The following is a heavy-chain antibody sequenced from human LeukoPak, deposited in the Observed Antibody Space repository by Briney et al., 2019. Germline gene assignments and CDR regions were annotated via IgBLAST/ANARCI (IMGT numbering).Heavy chain of an antibody. CDR1: GFTFSSHA. CDR2: ISSTGGST. V-gene: IGHV3-64*01. CDR3: ARGPAFWSGYYTTYYYYYGMDV. J-gene: IGHJ6*02. D-gene: IGHD3-3*01. Sequence: PGGSLRLSCAASGFTFSSHAMHWVRQAPGKGLECVSAISSTGGSTYYANSVKGRFTISRDNSKNTLYLQMGSLRAEDMAVYYCARGPAFWSGYYTTYYYYYGMDVWGQGTTVTVSS.